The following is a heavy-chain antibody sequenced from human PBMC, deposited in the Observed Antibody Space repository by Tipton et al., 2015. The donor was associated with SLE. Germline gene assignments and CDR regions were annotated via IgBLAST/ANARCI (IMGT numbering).Heavy chain of an antibody. V-gene: IGHV3-74*01. CDR2: INSDGSST. D-gene: IGHD3-10*01. CDR1: GFTFSSYW. Sequence: SLRLSCAASGFTFSSYWMHWVRQAPGKGLVWVSRINSDGSSTSYADSVKGRFTISRDNAKNTLYLQMNSLRAEDTAVYYCARQALWFGEFPGYWGQGTLVTVSS. CDR3: ARQALWFGEFPGY. J-gene: IGHJ4*02.